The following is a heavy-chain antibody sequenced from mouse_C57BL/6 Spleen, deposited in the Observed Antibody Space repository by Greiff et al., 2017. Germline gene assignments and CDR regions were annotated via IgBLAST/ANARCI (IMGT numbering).Heavy chain of an antibody. Sequence: QVQLKESGPELVKPGASVKLSCKASGYTFTSYDINWVKQRPGQGLEWFGWIYPRDGSTKYNEKFKGKATLTVDTSSSTAYMELHSLTSEDSAVYFCARDGYYLGDYWGQGTSVTVSS. CDR3: ARDGYYLGDY. J-gene: IGHJ4*01. D-gene: IGHD2-3*01. CDR2: IYPRDGST. CDR1: GYTFTSYD. V-gene: IGHV1-85*01.